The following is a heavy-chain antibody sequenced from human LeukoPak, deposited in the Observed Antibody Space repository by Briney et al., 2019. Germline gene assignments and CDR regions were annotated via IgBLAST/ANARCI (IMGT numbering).Heavy chain of an antibody. CDR2: ISSSSSYI. V-gene: IGHV3-21*01. CDR3: ARSLAGTLGWFDP. Sequence: GGSLRLSCAASGFTFSSYSMNWVRQAPGKGLEWVSSISSSSSYIYYADSVKGRFTISRDNAKNSLYLQMNSLRAEDTAVYYCARSLAGTLGWFDPWGQGTLVTVSS. CDR1: GFTFSSYS. D-gene: IGHD6-19*01. J-gene: IGHJ5*02.